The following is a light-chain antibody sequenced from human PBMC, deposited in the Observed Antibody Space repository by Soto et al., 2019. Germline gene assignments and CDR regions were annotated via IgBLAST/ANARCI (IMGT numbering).Light chain of an antibody. Sequence: SGLTQAAAMSRSPGLSLTISCAGTSTDIGGYNYVSWYQHHPGTAPKLIIYDVSSRPSGVSHRFSASNSGNTASLTISGLQAEDEADYYCSSFSVASPLFGTRTKVTV. CDR1: STDIGGYNY. V-gene: IGLV2-14*01. J-gene: IGLJ1*01. CDR3: SSFSVASPL. CDR2: DVS.